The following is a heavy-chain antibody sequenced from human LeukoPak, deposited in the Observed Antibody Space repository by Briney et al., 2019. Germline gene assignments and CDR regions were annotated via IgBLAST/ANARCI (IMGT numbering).Heavy chain of an antibody. Sequence: AGRSLRLSCAASGLTFTNAWMSWVRQAPGKGLEWVGRIKSKTDGGTVDYAPPVKGRFTISRDDSRNTLSLQMNFLKTEDTAVYYCTTDPGNYEIFWGQGTLVSVSS. V-gene: IGHV3-15*01. CDR2: IKSKTDGGTV. CDR1: GLTFTNAW. CDR3: TTDPGNYEIF. J-gene: IGHJ4*02. D-gene: IGHD4-11*01.